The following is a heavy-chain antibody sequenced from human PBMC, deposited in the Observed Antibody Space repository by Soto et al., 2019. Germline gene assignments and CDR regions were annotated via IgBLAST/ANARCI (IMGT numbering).Heavy chain of an antibody. CDR1: GGSMSGLY. J-gene: IGHJ5*02. CDR2: VYSNGAT. V-gene: IGHV4-59*11. CDR3: ARGMDRKIGLFDL. D-gene: IGHD3-16*01. Sequence: QVQLQEAGPGLVKPSETLSITCNVSGGSMSGLYWSWIRQSHLKGLEWIGYVYSNGATNYNPSVKGRVTLSVDTYKNQFSLKLTAVTAADTAVYYGARGMDRKIGLFDLWGPGNLITVAS.